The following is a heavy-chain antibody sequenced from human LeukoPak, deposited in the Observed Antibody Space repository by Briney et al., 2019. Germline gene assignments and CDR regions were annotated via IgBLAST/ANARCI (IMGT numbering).Heavy chain of an antibody. Sequence: TGGSLRLSCAASGFTFSSYAMSWVRQAPGKGLEWVSGISSSGGSTVYADSVKGRFTISRDNFRNTVFLQMNSLRAEDTAVYYCASLWFGDSDYWGQGNLVTVSS. D-gene: IGHD3-10*01. J-gene: IGHJ4*02. CDR1: GFTFSSYA. CDR2: ISSSGGST. V-gene: IGHV3-23*01. CDR3: ASLWFGDSDY.